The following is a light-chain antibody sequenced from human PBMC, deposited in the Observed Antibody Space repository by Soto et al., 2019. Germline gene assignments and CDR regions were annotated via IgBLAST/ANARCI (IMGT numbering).Light chain of an antibody. J-gene: IGLJ2*01. V-gene: IGLV1-47*01. CDR2: RDN. CDR1: TSNIGSNY. Sequence: QSVMTQPPSASGSPGQRVTISCSRSTSNIGSNYVYWYQHLPGTAPKLLIYRDNQRPSGVPDRFSGSKSGTSASLAISGLRSGDEADYYCAAWDDSLSGVVFGGGTKVTVL. CDR3: AAWDDSLSGVV.